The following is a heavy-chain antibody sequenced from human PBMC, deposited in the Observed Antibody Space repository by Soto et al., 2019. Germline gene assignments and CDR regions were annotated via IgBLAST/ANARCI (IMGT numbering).Heavy chain of an antibody. D-gene: IGHD3-10*01. V-gene: IGHV6-1*01. CDR1: GDSVSSNSAG. J-gene: IGHJ6*02. CDR3: TGITWFRGMDV. CDR2: TYYKSKWNN. Sequence: SQTLSLTCVISGDSVSSNSAGWNWIRQSPSRGLEWLGRTYYKSKWNNDYAPSVKSRITISPDTSKNQFSLHLYSVTPEDTAVYYCTGITWFRGMDVWGQGTPVTVSS.